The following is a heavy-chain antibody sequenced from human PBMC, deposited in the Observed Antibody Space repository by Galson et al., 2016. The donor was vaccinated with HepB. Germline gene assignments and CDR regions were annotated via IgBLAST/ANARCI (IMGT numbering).Heavy chain of an antibody. D-gene: IGHD2-8*01. Sequence: LRLSCAASGFTFSTYAMSWLRQAPGKGPEWVSAIRASGGSTYYADSVKGRFTISRDDSQNTLYLQMNSLRAEDTAVYYCVKEEWWRSDYWGQGTLVTVSS. CDR1: GFTFSTYA. CDR3: VKEEWWRSDY. J-gene: IGHJ4*02. V-gene: IGHV3-23*01. CDR2: IRASGGST.